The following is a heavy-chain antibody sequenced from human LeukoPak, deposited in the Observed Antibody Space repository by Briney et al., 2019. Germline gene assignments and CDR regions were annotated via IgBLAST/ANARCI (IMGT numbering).Heavy chain of an antibody. J-gene: IGHJ4*02. CDR2: MNPNSGNT. D-gene: IGHD3-22*01. Sequence: ASVKVSSKASGYTFTSYDINWVRQATGQGLEWIAWMNPNSGNTGYAQKFQGRVTMTRNTSISTAYMELSSLRSEDTAVYYCAKGYYDSSGYYHFGYWGQGTLVTVSS. CDR3: AKGYYDSSGYYHFGY. V-gene: IGHV1-8*01. CDR1: GYTFTSYD.